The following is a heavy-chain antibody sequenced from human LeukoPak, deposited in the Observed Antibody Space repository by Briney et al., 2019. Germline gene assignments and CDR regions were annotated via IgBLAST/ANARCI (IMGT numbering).Heavy chain of an antibody. V-gene: IGHV4-59*01. D-gene: IGHD2-15*01. CDR2: IYYTGST. CDR3: ARYRPGGSCLDD. J-gene: IGHJ4*02. Sequence: PSETLSLTGTVSGASFSRDYWGWLRQPPGKGLEWIGYIYYTGSTNYNPSLKSRVTISVDTSKNPFTLELSSVTAADTAVYYCARYRPGGSCLDDWGQGTLVTVSS. CDR1: GASFSRDY.